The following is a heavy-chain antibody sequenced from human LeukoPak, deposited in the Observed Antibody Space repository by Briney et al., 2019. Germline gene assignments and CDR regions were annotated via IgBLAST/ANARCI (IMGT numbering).Heavy chain of an antibody. CDR3: TTAKGYCSSTSCSERDYYYYGMDV. CDR2: IKSKTDGGTT. Sequence: GGPLRLSCAASGFTFSNAWMSWVRQAPGKGLEWVGRIKSKTDGGTTDYAAPVKGRFTISRDDSKNTLYLQMNSLKTEDTAVYYCTTAKGYCSSTSCSERDYYYYGMDVWGKGTTVTVSS. CDR1: GFTFSNAW. D-gene: IGHD2-2*01. V-gene: IGHV3-15*01. J-gene: IGHJ6*04.